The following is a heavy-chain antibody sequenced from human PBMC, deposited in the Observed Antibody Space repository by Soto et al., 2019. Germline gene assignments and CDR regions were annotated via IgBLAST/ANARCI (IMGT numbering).Heavy chain of an antibody. Sequence: ASVKVSCKASGYTFTSYDINWVRQATGQGLEWMGWMNPNSGNTGYAQKFQGRVTMTRNTSISTAYMELSSLRSEDTAVYYCARGSKGGLDFWSGLFLDYWGQGTLVTVSS. V-gene: IGHV1-8*01. D-gene: IGHD3-3*01. J-gene: IGHJ4*02. CDR3: ARGSKGGLDFWSGLFLDY. CDR1: GYTFTSYD. CDR2: MNPNSGNT.